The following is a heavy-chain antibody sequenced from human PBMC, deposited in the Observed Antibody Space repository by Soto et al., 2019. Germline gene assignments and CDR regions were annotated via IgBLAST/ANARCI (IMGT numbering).Heavy chain of an antibody. Sequence: PSETLSLTCTVSGGSINSGDYYWSWVRQPPGKGLEWIGYIYYSGSTYYNPSVKSPVTISMDTSKNQFSLKLSSVTAADTAVYYCVRDKYGSTAHCAGGAFDIWGQGTMVTVS. CDR1: GGSINSGDYY. J-gene: IGHJ3*02. CDR3: VRDKYGSTAHCAGGAFDI. CDR2: IYYSGST. V-gene: IGHV4-30-4*01. D-gene: IGHD2-15*01.